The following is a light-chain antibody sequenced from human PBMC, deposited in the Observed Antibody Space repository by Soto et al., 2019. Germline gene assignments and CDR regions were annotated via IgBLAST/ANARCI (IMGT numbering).Light chain of an antibody. V-gene: IGKV3-15*01. CDR1: QSVSSN. J-gene: IGKJ2*01. CDR2: GAS. CDR3: QQYNNWPMYT. Sequence: EIVMTQSPATLSVSPGERATLSCRASQSVSSNLAWYQQKPGQAPRLLIFGASTRTTGIPARFSGSGSGTSFTRTVGSLQSEDFAVYSCQQYNNWPMYTFGQGTKLEIK.